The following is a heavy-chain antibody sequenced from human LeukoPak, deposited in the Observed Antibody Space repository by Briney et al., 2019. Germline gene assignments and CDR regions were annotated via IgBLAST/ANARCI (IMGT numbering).Heavy chain of an antibody. Sequence: GASVKVSCKAFGYTFTSNYMHWVRQAPGQGPEWMGVISPSGGSTTYAQKFQGRVTLTRDMSTSTVYMELSSLRSEDTAVYFCARGGSRSPRDAFDIWGQGTMVTVSS. CDR2: ISPSGGST. CDR1: GYTFTSNY. J-gene: IGHJ3*02. CDR3: ARGGSRSPRDAFDI. V-gene: IGHV1-46*01. D-gene: IGHD3-16*01.